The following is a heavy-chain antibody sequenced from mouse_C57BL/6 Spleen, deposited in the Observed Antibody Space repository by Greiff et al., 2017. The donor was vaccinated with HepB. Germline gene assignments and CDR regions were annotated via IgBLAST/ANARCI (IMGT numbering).Heavy chain of an antibody. Sequence: QVTLKESGAELARPGASVKLSCKASGYTFTSYGISWVKQRTGQGLEWIGEIYPRSGNTYYNEKFKGKATLTADKSSSTAYMELRSLTSEDSAVYFCARSGYSNYVDYAMDYWGQGTSVTVSS. D-gene: IGHD2-5*01. CDR2: IYPRSGNT. CDR3: ARSGYSNYVDYAMDY. V-gene: IGHV1-81*01. CDR1: GYTFTSYG. J-gene: IGHJ4*01.